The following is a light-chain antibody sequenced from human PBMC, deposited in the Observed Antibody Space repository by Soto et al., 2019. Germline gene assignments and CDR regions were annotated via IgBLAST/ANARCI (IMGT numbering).Light chain of an antibody. J-gene: IGLJ2*01. V-gene: IGLV1-44*01. CDR2: SNN. CDR3: AAWDDSLNAVV. Sequence: QSVLTQPPSASGTPGQRVTISCSGSSSKIGGNTVNWYQQLPGTAPRVLIYSNNQRPSGVPDRFSGSKSGTSASLAISGLQSEDEADYYCAAWDDSLNAVVFGGGTKVTVL. CDR1: SSKIGGNT.